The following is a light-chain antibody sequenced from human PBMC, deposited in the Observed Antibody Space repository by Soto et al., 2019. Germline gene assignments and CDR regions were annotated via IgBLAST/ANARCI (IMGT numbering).Light chain of an antibody. Sequence: QSVLTQPASVSGSPGQSITISCTGTSSDVGGYNYVSWYQQHPGKAPKLMIYDVSNRPSGVSNHFSGSKSGNTASLTISGLQAEDEADYYCSSYTSSSTLFGGGTQLTVL. CDR2: DVS. CDR3: SSYTSSSTL. CDR1: SSDVGGYNY. V-gene: IGLV2-14*01. J-gene: IGLJ2*01.